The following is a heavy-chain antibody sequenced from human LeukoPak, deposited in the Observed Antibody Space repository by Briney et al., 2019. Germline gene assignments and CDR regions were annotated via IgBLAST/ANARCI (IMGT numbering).Heavy chain of an antibody. J-gene: IGHJ5*02. CDR1: VDTFTRYY. CDR2: INTIGGST. CDR3: ARGRVYYYDSSGYYNWFDP. V-gene: IGHV1-46*01. Sequence: GSVKGSSEASVDTFTRYYMHTVRQAPGQGLEWMGIINTIGGSTKSAHRFQGGVTMTRNTSISTAYMELSSLRSEETAVYYCARGRVYYYDSSGYYNWFDPWGQGTLVIVSS. D-gene: IGHD3-22*01.